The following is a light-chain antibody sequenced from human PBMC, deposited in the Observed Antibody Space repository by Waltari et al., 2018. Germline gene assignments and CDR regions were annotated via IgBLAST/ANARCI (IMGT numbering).Light chain of an antibody. Sequence: SSELTQDPAVSVALGQTVRITCQGDSLRTYYVSWFHQKPGQAPALVIYGKNNRPSGIPDRFSASSSVSTASLTIIGAQAEDEAYYYCHSRDSSGDVVIGGGTKLTVV. CDR3: HSRDSSGDVV. CDR2: GKN. J-gene: IGLJ2*01. V-gene: IGLV3-19*01. CDR1: SLRTYY.